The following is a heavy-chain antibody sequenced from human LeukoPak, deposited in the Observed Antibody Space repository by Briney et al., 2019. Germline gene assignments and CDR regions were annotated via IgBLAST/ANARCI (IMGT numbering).Heavy chain of an antibody. J-gene: IGHJ3*02. CDR3: ARVQRLRYFDWLLSGSGGGAFDI. Sequence: GGSLRLSCAASGFTFSSYAMHWVRQAPGKGLEWVAVISYDGSNKYYADSVKGRFTISRDNSKNTLYLQMNSLRAEDTAVYYCARVQRLRYFDWLLSGSGGGAFDIWGQGTMVTVSS. V-gene: IGHV3-30*04. D-gene: IGHD3-9*01. CDR2: ISYDGSNK. CDR1: GFTFSSYA.